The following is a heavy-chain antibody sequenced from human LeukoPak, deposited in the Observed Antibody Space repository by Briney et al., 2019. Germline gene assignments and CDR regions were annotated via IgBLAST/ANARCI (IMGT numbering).Heavy chain of an antibody. D-gene: IGHD1-14*01. CDR1: RFTFSNFA. J-gene: IGHJ3*02. CDR3: VKGVLPLPHQAAFDI. CDR2: ISASGDST. Sequence: GGSLRLSCAASRFTFSNFAMSWVRQAPGKGLEWVSAISASGDSTEYADSVKGRFTISRDNSKNTLYLQMNSLRAEDTAVYHCVKGVLPLPHQAAFDIWGQGPLVTVS. V-gene: IGHV3-23*01.